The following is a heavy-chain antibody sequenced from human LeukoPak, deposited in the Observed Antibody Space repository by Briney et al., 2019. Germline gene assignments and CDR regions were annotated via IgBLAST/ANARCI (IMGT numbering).Heavy chain of an antibody. J-gene: IGHJ6*02. V-gene: IGHV3-9*01. Sequence: GGSLRLSCAASGFTFDDYAMHWVRQAPGKGLEWVSGISWNSGSIGYADSVKGRFTISRDNAKNSLYLQMNSLRAEDTAVYYCARVGYYYDSSRVNYYYYGMDVWGQGTTVTVSS. CDR2: ISWNSGSI. D-gene: IGHD3-22*01. CDR3: ARVGYYYDSSRVNYYYYGMDV. CDR1: GFTFDDYA.